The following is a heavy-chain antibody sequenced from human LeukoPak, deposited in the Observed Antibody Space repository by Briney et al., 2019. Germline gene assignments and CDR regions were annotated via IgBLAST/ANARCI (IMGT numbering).Heavy chain of an antibody. V-gene: IGHV3-23*01. CDR3: AKGSHSSGYSSFDY. CDR1: GFTFSSYD. J-gene: IGHJ4*02. D-gene: IGHD6-19*01. Sequence: GGSLRLSCAASGFTFSSYDMSWVRQAPGKGLEWVSGTSGGGVTAYYADSVKGRFTISRDNSKNTLYLQMNSLRAEDTAVYYCAKGSHSSGYSSFDYWGQGTLVTVSS. CDR2: TSGGGVTA.